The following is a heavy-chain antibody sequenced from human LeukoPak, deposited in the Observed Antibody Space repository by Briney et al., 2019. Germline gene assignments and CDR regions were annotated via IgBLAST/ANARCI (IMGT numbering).Heavy chain of an antibody. CDR3: ATEYVNFDY. Sequence: GGSLRLSCAASGFTFSSYAMHWVRQAPGKGLEWVANIKQDGSEKYYVDSVKGRFTISRDNAKNSLYLQMNSLRAEDTAVYYRATEYVNFDYWGQGTLVTVSS. D-gene: IGHD6-6*01. J-gene: IGHJ4*02. CDR1: GFTFSSYA. V-gene: IGHV3-7*01. CDR2: IKQDGSEK.